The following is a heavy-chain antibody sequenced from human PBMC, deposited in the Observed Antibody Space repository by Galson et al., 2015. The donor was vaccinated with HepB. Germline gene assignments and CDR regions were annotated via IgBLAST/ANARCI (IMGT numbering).Heavy chain of an antibody. Sequence: SLRLSCAASGFTFSSYSMNWVRQAPGKGLEWVSYISSSSTIYYADSVKGRFTISRDNAKNSLYLQMNSLRDEDTAVYYCAGGPLYYDFWSGSHFDYWGQGTLVTVSS. CDR1: GFTFSSYS. V-gene: IGHV3-48*02. J-gene: IGHJ4*02. CDR3: AGGPLYYDFWSGSHFDY. D-gene: IGHD3-3*01. CDR2: ISSSSTI.